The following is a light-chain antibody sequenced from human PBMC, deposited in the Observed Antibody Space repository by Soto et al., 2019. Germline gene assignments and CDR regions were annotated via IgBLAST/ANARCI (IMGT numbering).Light chain of an antibody. Sequence: QIPQSPSILSASVGDSVNITCRASHSSSDWWAWYQQKPGRAPNLLLYRASTLQGGVPSRFSGSGSGTEFTLTIRNLQPDDFATYYCQQYKSYSGTFGQGTRVEMK. J-gene: IGKJ1*01. V-gene: IGKV1-5*03. CDR3: QQYKSYSGT. CDR1: HSSSDW. CDR2: RAS.